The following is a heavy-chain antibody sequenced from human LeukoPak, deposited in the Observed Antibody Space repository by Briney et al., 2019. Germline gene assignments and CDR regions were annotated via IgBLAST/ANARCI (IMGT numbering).Heavy chain of an antibody. CDR1: GGSFSGYY. CDR3: AREDTAMAYFDY. V-gene: IGHV4-34*01. Sequence: SETLSLTCAVYGGSFSGYYWSWIRQPPGKGLEWIGEIDHSGSTNYNPSLKSRVTISVDTSKNQFSLKLSSVTAAGTAVYYCAREDTAMAYFDYWGQGTLVTVSS. CDR2: IDHSGST. J-gene: IGHJ4*02. D-gene: IGHD5-18*01.